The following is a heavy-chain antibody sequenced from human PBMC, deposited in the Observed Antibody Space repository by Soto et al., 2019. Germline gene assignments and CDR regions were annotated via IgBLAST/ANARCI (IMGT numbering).Heavy chain of an antibody. CDR3: ARLNDYVEYFQH. J-gene: IGHJ1*01. D-gene: IGHD4-17*01. CDR1: GGSIRSSPYY. CDR2: IFHSGNT. V-gene: IGHV4-39*01. Sequence: QLQLQESGPGLVKPSETLSLNCSVSGGSIRSSPYYWGWIRQPPGKGLEWIGSIFHSGNTYYNRSLQNRVTISVDTSKNKFSLQLTSVTAADTAVYYCARLNDYVEYFQHWGQGTLVTVSS.